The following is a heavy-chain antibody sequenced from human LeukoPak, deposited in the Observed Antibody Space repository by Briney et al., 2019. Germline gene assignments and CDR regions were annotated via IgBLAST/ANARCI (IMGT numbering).Heavy chain of an antibody. CDR1: GDSVSSNSAA. CDR3: ARDRYSSSWRYRATGFDY. J-gene: IGHJ4*02. Sequence: SQTLSLTCAISGDSVSSNSAAWNWIRQPPSRGLEWLGRTYYRSKWYNDYAVSVKSRIAINPDTSKNQFSLQLNSVTPEDTAVYYCARDRYSSSWRYRATGFDYWGQGTLVTVSS. V-gene: IGHV6-1*01. D-gene: IGHD6-13*01. CDR2: TYYRSKWYN.